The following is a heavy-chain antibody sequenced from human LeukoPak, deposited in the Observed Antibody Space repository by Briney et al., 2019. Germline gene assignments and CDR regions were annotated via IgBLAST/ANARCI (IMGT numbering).Heavy chain of an antibody. D-gene: IGHD2-21*02. J-gene: IGHJ4*02. CDR3: ANTVGVTAFLAY. Sequence: PGGSLRPSCAASGFTFSSYAMHWVRQAPGKGLEWVAVISYDETNKYYADSVKGRFTISRDNSKNTLYLQMNSLRTEDTALYYCANTVGVTAFLAYWGQGTLVTVSS. CDR1: GFTFSSYA. V-gene: IGHV3-30*04. CDR2: ISYDETNK.